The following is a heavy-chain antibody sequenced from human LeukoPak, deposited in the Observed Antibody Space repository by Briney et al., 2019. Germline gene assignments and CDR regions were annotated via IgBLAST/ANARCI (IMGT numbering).Heavy chain of an antibody. J-gene: IGHJ6*03. D-gene: IGHD5-18*01. V-gene: IGHV3-7*01. CDR2: IKEDGSEK. CDR1: GFTFSSYW. CDR3: ARRGYSYYYLDV. Sequence: GGSLRLSCAASGFTFSSYWMSWVRQAPGKGLEWVANIKEDGSEKYYVDSVKGRFTISRDNAKNLLYLQMNSLRAEDTAVQYCARRGYSYYYLDVWGKGTTVTVSS.